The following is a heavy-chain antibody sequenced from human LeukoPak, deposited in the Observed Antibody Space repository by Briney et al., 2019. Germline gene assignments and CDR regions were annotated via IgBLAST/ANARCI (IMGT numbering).Heavy chain of an antibody. CDR3: ARDALGYCSGGSCAWYFDL. V-gene: IGHV4-34*01. CDR2: INHSGST. D-gene: IGHD2-15*01. CDR1: GGSFSGYY. Sequence: SETLSLTCAVYGGSFSGYYWSWIRQPPGKGLEWIGEINHSGSTNYNPSLKSRVTISVDTSKNQFSLKLSSVTAADTAVYYCARDALGYCSGGSCAWYFDLWGRGTLVTVSS. J-gene: IGHJ2*01.